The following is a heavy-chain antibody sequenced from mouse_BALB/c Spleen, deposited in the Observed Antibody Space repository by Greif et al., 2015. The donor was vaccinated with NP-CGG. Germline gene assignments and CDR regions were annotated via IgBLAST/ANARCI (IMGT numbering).Heavy chain of an antibody. CDR2: INPSNGGT. V-gene: IGHV1S81*02. CDR1: GYTFTSYY. D-gene: IGHD1-1*01. Sequence: VQLQQSGAELVKPGASVKLSCKASGYTFTSYYMYWVKQRPGQGLEWIGEINPSNGGTNFNEKFKSKATLTVDKSSSTAYMQLSSLTSEDSAVYYCTRDYGSSYWGQGTTLTVSS. CDR3: TRDYGSSY. J-gene: IGHJ2*01.